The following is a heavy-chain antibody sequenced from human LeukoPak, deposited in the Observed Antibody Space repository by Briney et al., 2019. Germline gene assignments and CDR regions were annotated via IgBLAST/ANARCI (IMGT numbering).Heavy chain of an antibody. CDR1: GFTFSSYA. D-gene: IGHD5-18*01. CDR3: AKDQWGVGYNYGYDAFDI. CDR2: ISGSGGST. V-gene: IGHV3-23*01. J-gene: IGHJ3*02. Sequence: GGSLRLSCAASGFTFSSYAMSWVRQAPGKGLEWVSAISGSGGSTYYADSVKGRFTISRDNSKNTLYLQMNSLRAEDTAVYYCAKDQWGVGYNYGYDAFDIWGQGTMVTVSS.